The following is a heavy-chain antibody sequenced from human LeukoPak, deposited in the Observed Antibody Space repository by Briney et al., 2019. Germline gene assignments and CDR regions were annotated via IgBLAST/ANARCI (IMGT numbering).Heavy chain of an antibody. CDR3: AKDSQQLVHPDAFDI. CDR2: ISGSGGST. CDR1: GFTFSSYA. D-gene: IGHD6-13*01. V-gene: IGHV3-23*01. Sequence: GGSLRLSCAASGFTFSSYAMSWVRQAPGKGLEWVSAISGSGGSTYYADSVKGRFTISRDNSKNTLYLQMYSLRAEDTAVYYCAKDSQQLVHPDAFDIWGQGTMVTVSS. J-gene: IGHJ3*02.